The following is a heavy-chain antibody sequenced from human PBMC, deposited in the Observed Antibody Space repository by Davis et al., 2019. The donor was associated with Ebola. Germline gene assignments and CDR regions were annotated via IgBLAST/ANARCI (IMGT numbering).Heavy chain of an antibody. Sequence: GGSLRLSCAASGFTFSSYGMHWVRQAPGKGLEWVAVISYDGSNKYYADSVKGRFTISRDNSKNTLYLQMNSLRDEDTAVYYCARGIGAGFGELGDYWGQGTLVTVSS. CDR3: ARGIGAGFGELGDY. D-gene: IGHD3-10*01. V-gene: IGHV3-30*03. J-gene: IGHJ4*02. CDR2: ISYDGSNK. CDR1: GFTFSSYG.